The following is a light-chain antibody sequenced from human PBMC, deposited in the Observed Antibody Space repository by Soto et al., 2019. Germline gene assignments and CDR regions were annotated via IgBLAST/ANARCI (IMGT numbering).Light chain of an antibody. J-gene: IGLJ3*02. V-gene: IGLV4-69*01. CDR3: QTWVTGLWV. Sequence: QPVLTQSPSASASLGASVKLTCTLSTGHSTYAIAWHQQQPEKGPRYLMKLNSDGSHTRGDGIPDRFSGSSSGAERYLTISSLQYEDEADYYCQTWVTGLWVFGGGTKVTVL. CDR1: TGHSTYA. CDR2: LNSDGSH.